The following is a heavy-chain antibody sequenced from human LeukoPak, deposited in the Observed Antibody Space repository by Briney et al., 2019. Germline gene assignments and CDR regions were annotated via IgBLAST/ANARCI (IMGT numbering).Heavy chain of an antibody. Sequence: SVKVSCKASGGTFSSYAISWVRQAPGQGLEWMGGIIPIFGTANYAQKFQGRVTITADKSTSTAYMELSSLRSEDTAVYYCARESLEPVWWGVSDWFDPWGQGTLVTVSS. D-gene: IGHD2-21*01. J-gene: IGHJ5*02. V-gene: IGHV1-69*06. CDR1: GGTFSSYA. CDR2: IIPIFGTA. CDR3: ARESLEPVWWGVSDWFDP.